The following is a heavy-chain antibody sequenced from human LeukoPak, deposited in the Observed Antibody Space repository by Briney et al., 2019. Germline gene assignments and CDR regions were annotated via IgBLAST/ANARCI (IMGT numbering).Heavy chain of an antibody. J-gene: IGHJ5*02. CDR2: MYHSGST. V-gene: IGHV4-30-2*01. Sequence: SETLSLTCGVSGGSISSGGYSWSWIRQPPGKGLEWIGYMYHSGSTYYNPSLKSRVTISVDRSKNQFSLKLSSVTAADTAVYYCARGDRIAAAVVGSSTMDPHGWFDPWGQGTLVTVSS. CDR1: GGSISSGGYS. CDR3: ARGDRIAAAVVGSSTMDPHGWFDP. D-gene: IGHD6-13*01.